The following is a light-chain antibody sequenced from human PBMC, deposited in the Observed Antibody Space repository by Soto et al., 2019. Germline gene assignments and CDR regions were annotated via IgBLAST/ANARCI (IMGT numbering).Light chain of an antibody. CDR3: QQYGSSVWT. Sequence: EIVMTQSPVTLSVYPGENVTLSCRASQSISNDLAWYQQTPGQAPRLLIYGASSRATGIPDRFSGSGSGTDFTLTIRRLEPEDFAVYYCQQYGSSVWTFGQGTKVDIK. V-gene: IGKV3-20*01. CDR1: QSISND. CDR2: GAS. J-gene: IGKJ1*01.